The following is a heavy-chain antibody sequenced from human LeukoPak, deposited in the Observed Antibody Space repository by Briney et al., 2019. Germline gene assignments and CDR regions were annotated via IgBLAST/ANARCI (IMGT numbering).Heavy chain of an antibody. CDR1: GGSFSGYY. V-gene: IGHV4-34*01. CDR3: ASAFSSSGY. D-gene: IGHD3-10*01. CDR2: INHSGST. J-gene: IGHJ4*02. Sequence: PSETLSLTCAVYGGSFSGYYWSWIRQPPGKGLEWIGEINHSGSTNYNPSLKSRVTISVDTSKNQFSLKLSSVTAADTAVYYCASAFSSSGYWSQGTLVTVSS.